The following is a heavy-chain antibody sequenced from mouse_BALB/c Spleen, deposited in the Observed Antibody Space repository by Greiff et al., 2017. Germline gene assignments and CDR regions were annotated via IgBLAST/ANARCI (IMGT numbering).Heavy chain of an antibody. CDR3: ARDYYGSLDY. CDR2: INPYNGAT. Sequence: EVQLQQSGPELVKPGASVKISCKASGYSFTGYYMHWVKQSHVKSLEWIGRINPYNGATSYNQNFKDKASLTVDKSSSTAYMELHSLTSEDSAVYYCARDYYGSLDYWGQGTTLTVSS. D-gene: IGHD1-1*01. J-gene: IGHJ2*01. V-gene: IGHV1-31*01. CDR1: GYSFTGYY.